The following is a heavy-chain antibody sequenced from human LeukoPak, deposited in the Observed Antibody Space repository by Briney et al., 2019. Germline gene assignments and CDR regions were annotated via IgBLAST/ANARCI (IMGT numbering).Heavy chain of an antibody. CDR3: ARGSWDCSSTSCYAWGGLSYYYYYMDV. CDR2: MNPNSGNT. D-gene: IGHD2-2*01. V-gene: IGHV1-8*02. J-gene: IGHJ6*03. CDR1: GYTFTSYA. Sequence: GASVKVSCKASGYTFTSYAMNWVRQAPGQGLEWMGWMNPNSGNTGYAQKFQGRVTMTRNTSISTAYMELSSLRSEDTAVYYCARGSWDCSSTSCYAWGGLSYYYYYMDVWGKGTTVTISS.